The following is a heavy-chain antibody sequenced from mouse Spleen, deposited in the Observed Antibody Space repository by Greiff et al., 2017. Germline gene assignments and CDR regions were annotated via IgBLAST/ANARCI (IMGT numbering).Heavy chain of an antibody. J-gene: IGHJ3*01. Sequence: VQLQQPGAELVKPGASVKLSCKASGYTFTSYWMQWVKQRPGQGLEWIGEIDPSDSYTNYNQKFKGKATLTVDTSSSTAYMQLSSLTSEDSAVYYCARGGYGSSYWAYWRKGTLVTVS. CDR2: IDPSDSYT. V-gene: IGHV1-50*01. CDR1: GYTFTSYW. D-gene: IGHD1-1*01. CDR3: ARGGYGSSYWAY.